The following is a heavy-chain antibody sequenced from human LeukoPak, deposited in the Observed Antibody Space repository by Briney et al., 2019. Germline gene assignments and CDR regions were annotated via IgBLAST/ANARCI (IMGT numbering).Heavy chain of an antibody. CDR2: YDPEDGET. J-gene: IGHJ4*02. CDR1: GYTLTELS. Sequence: EASVTVSCTVSGYTLTELSIHWVRQAPGKGLEWMGGYDPEDGETIYAQKLQGRVTMTEDIFTDTAYMELSSLRSGDTAVYYCATLTSNYYFDYWGQGTLVTVSS. V-gene: IGHV1-24*01. CDR3: ATLTSNYYFDY.